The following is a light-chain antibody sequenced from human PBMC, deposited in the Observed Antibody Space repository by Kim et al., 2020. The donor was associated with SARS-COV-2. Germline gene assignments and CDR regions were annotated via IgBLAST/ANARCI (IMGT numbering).Light chain of an antibody. J-gene: IGKJ1*01. V-gene: IGKV1-5*03. CDR1: QSISSW. CDR2: KAS. Sequence: DIQMTQSPSTLSASVGDRVTITCRASQSISSWLAWYQQKPGKAPKVLIYKASSLESGVPSRFSGSGSGTEFTLTISSLQPDDFGTYYCQHYSTYSRTFGQGTKVDIK. CDR3: QHYSTYSRT.